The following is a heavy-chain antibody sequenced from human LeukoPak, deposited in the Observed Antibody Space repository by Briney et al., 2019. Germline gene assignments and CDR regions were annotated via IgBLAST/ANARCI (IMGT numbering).Heavy chain of an antibody. J-gene: IGHJ4*02. CDR2: INSDGSST. V-gene: IGHV3-74*01. Sequence: GGSLRLSCVASGFTFSSYWMHRVRQAPGKGLAWVSRINSDGSSTSYADSVKGRFTISRDNAKNTLYLQMNSLRAEDTAVYYCARGAYYYDSSGYYLYYWGQGTLVTVSS. D-gene: IGHD3-22*01. CDR3: ARGAYYYDSSGYYLYY. CDR1: GFTFSSYW.